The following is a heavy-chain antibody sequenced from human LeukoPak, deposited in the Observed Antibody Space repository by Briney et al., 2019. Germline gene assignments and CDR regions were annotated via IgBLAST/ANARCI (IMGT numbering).Heavy chain of an antibody. CDR2: ISGGGGGT. CDR3: AKLATVGAPY. D-gene: IGHD1-26*01. CDR1: GFTSSSYG. Sequence: GGSLRLSCAASGFTSSSYGMSWVRQAPGKGLEWVSTISGGGGGTYYADSVKGRFTISRDSSKNTLSLQMNSLRAEDTAVYYCAKLATVGAPYWGQGTLVTVSS. J-gene: IGHJ4*02. V-gene: IGHV3-23*01.